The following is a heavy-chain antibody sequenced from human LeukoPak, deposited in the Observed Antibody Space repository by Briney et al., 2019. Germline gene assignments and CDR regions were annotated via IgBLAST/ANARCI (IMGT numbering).Heavy chain of an antibody. D-gene: IGHD2-2*01. CDR2: IWNGGTYK. Sequence: GGALRLTFAASGFTFSSYGMHWVRQAPGKGLEWVAVIWNGGTYKYYADSVKGRFTISRDNSKNTLSLQMNSLRAEDTAVYYCVRPVEAYPQSAFDYWGKGTLVTVSS. CDR1: GFTFSSYG. J-gene: IGHJ4*02. CDR3: VRPVEAYPQSAFDY. V-gene: IGHV3-33*01.